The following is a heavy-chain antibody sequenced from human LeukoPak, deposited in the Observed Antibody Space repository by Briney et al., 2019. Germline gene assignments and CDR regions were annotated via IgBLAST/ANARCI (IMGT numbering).Heavy chain of an antibody. V-gene: IGHV3-7*03. J-gene: IGHJ4*02. Sequence: GGSLRPSCEASGFVFGHSWMSWVRQAPGKGLEWVANINLDGSEINYLDSLTGRLTISRDNAKDSLYLQMNGLRAEDTAVYFCVRDRGYSTFDYWGQGTLVTVSS. CDR3: VRDRGYSTFDY. CDR1: GFVFGHSW. CDR2: INLDGSEI. D-gene: IGHD3-22*01.